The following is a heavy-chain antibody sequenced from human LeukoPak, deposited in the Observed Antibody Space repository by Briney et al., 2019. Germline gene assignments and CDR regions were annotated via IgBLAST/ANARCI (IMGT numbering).Heavy chain of an antibody. D-gene: IGHD4-17*01. Sequence: SVKVSCKASGGTFSSYAISWVRQAPGQGLEWMGGIIPIFGTANYAQKFQGRVTITADESTSTAYMELSSLRSEDTAVYYCARDPAHYGDRSFDYWGQGTLVTVSS. CDR3: ARDPAHYGDRSFDY. CDR1: GGTFSSYA. V-gene: IGHV1-69*13. CDR2: IIPIFGTA. J-gene: IGHJ4*02.